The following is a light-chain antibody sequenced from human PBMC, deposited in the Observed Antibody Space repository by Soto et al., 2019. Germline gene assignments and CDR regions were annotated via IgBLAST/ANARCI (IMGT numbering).Light chain of an antibody. V-gene: IGKV3-20*01. Sequence: EIVLTQSPGTLSLSPGERATLSCRASQSVSSSYLAWYQQEPGQAPTLLIYGASSRATGIPDRFSGSGSGTDFTLTISRLEPEDFAVYYCQQYGSSPMTFGQGTKVDIK. CDR3: QQYGSSPMT. J-gene: IGKJ1*01. CDR2: GAS. CDR1: QSVSSSY.